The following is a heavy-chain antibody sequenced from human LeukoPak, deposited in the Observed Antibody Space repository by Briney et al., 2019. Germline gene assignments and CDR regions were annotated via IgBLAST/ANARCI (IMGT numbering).Heavy chain of an antibody. V-gene: IGHV4-59*08. Sequence: SETPSLTCTVSGASISPYYWSWVRQPPGKGLEWIGYRYQSGSTSYNPSLRSRVTISLDTSKNQFSLNLTSVTAADTAVYYCARGFTLLDYWGQGTLVIVSS. CDR3: ARGFTLLDY. CDR2: RYQSGST. J-gene: IGHJ4*02. CDR1: GASISPYY. D-gene: IGHD1-26*01.